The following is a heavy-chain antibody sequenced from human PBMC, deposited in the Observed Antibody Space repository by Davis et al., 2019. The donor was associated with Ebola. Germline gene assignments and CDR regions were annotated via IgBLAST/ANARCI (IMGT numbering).Heavy chain of an antibody. CDR1: GFTFGDYA. CDR3: ARDRGYSYGLPDY. Sequence: GGSLRLSCATSGFTFGDYAMNWVRQAPGKGLEWVAVISHDGNNKYYEDSVKGRFTISRDNSKATLYLQMNSLRSEDTAVYYCARDRGYSYGLPDYWGQGTLVTVSS. CDR2: ISHDGNNK. D-gene: IGHD5-18*01. J-gene: IGHJ4*02. V-gene: IGHV3-30*04.